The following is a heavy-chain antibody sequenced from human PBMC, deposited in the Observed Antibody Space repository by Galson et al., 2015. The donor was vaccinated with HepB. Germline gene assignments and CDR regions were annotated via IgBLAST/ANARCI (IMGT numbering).Heavy chain of an antibody. J-gene: IGHJ6*02. CDR2: ISYDGSNK. CDR1: GFTFSSYA. V-gene: IGHV3-30*04. D-gene: IGHD6-19*01. Sequence: SLRLSCAASGFTFSSYAMHWVRQAPGKGLEWVAVISYDGSNKYYADSVKGRFTISRDNSKNTLYLQMNSLRAEDTAVYYCARGRLAVAGRREGGMDVWGQGTTVTVSS. CDR3: ARGRLAVAGRREGGMDV.